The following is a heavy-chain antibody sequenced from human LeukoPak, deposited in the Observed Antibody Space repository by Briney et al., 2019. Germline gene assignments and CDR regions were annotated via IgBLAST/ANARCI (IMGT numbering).Heavy chain of an antibody. CDR3: ARDGRAAADFDY. CDR2: ISSSSSTI. V-gene: IGHV3-48*01. CDR1: GFTFSSYA. D-gene: IGHD6-13*01. Sequence: GGSLRLSCAASGFTFSSYAMSWVRQAPGKGLEWVSAISSSSSTIYYADSVKGRFTISRDNAKNSLYLQMNSLRAEDTAVYYCARDGRAAADFDYWGQGTLVTVSS. J-gene: IGHJ4*02.